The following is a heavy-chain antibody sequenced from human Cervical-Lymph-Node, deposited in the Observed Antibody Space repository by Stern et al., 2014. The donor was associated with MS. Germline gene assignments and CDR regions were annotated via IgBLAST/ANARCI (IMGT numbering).Heavy chain of an antibody. D-gene: IGHD4-17*01. CDR2: INAGNGNT. V-gene: IGHV1-3*01. J-gene: IGHJ5*02. CDR3: ARVRSTVTTRGWFDP. CDR1: GYNFINYA. Sequence: VQLVQSGAEVKPPGASVKVSCKASGYNFINYAIHWLRQAPGQRPEWMGWINAGNGNTKYSQKLQGRVTITRDTSASTAYMELSSLRSEDTAVYYCARVRSTVTTRGWFDPWGQGTLVTVSS.